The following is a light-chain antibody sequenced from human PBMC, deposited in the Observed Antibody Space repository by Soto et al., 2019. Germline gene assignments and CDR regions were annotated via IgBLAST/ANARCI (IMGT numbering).Light chain of an antibody. J-gene: IGLJ1*01. CDR1: SSDVGGYNY. CDR2: EVS. CDR3: SSYTSSSTLYV. Sequence: QSVLTQPASVSGSPGQSITISCTGTSSDVGGYNYVSWYQQHPGKAPKLMIYEVSNRPSGVSNRCSGSKSGNTASLTISGLQAEDEADYYCSSYTSSSTLYVFGTGTKLTVL. V-gene: IGLV2-14*01.